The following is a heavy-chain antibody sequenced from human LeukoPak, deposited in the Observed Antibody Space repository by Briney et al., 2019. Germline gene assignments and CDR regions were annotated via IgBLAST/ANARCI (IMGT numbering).Heavy chain of an antibody. CDR3: AREVAAGPFDY. Sequence: GGSLRLSCAASGFTVSSNYMSWVRQAPGEGLEWVSVIYSGGSTYYADSVKGRFTISRDNSKNTLYLQMNSLRAEDTAVYYCAREVAAGPFDYWGQGTLVTVSS. D-gene: IGHD6-13*01. CDR2: IYSGGST. CDR1: GFTVSSNY. J-gene: IGHJ4*02. V-gene: IGHV3-53*05.